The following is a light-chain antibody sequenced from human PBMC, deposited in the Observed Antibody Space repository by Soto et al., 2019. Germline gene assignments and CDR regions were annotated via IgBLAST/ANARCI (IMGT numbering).Light chain of an antibody. CDR2: GAS. V-gene: IGKV3-20*01. CDR3: QKYGSSASWT. J-gene: IGKJ1*01. CDR1: QSISSSY. Sequence: VFTQSPGTLSLSPGERATLSCRASQSISSSYLAWYQQKPGQAPRLFIYGASSRASGIPDRFSGSGSGTDYTLTITKLEPEDFAVYYCQKYGSSASWTFGQGTKVDIK.